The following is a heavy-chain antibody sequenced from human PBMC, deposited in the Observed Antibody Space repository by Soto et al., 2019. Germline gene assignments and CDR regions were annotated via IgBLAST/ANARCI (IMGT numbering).Heavy chain of an antibody. V-gene: IGHV4-34*01. Sequence: QVQLQQWGAGLLKPSETPSLTCAVYGGSFSGYYWSWIRQPPGTGLEGIGEINHSGSTNYNPSLKSRVTISGDTSKNQFSLKLSSVTAADTGVYYCARGRRYSGYDWGDYCGQGTLVTVSS. CDR3: ARGRRYSGYDWGDY. CDR2: INHSGST. D-gene: IGHD5-12*01. J-gene: IGHJ4*02. CDR1: GGSFSGYY.